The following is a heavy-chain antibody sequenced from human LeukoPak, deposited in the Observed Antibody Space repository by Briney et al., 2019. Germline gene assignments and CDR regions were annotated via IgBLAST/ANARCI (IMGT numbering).Heavy chain of an antibody. CDR1: GYTFTSYG. J-gene: IGHJ6*03. D-gene: IGHD4-17*01. Sequence: ASVKVSCKASGYTFTSYGISWVRQAPGQGLEWMGGIIPIFGTANYAQKFQGRVTITTDESTSTAYMELSSLRSEDTAVYYCARDLQLAVTGDYYYYYMDVWGKGTTVTVSS. CDR3: ARDLQLAVTGDYYYYYMDV. CDR2: IIPIFGTA. V-gene: IGHV1-69*05.